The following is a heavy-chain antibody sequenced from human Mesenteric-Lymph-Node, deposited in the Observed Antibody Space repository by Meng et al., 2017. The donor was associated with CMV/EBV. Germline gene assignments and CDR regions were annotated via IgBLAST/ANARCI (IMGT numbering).Heavy chain of an antibody. Sequence: GSLRLSCAVYGGSFSGYYWSWIRQPPGKGLEWIGEINHSGSTNYNPSLKSRVTISIDTSKNQFSLKLSSVTAADTAVYYCARDGCSSTSCYSHFDYWGQGTLVTVSS. J-gene: IGHJ4*02. V-gene: IGHV4-34*01. D-gene: IGHD2-2*02. CDR3: ARDGCSSTSCYSHFDY. CDR1: GGSFSGYY. CDR2: INHSGST.